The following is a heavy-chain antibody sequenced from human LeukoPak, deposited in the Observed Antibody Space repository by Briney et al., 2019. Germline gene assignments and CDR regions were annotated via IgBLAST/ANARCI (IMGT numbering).Heavy chain of an antibody. CDR2: IKEDASEK. D-gene: IGHD6-19*01. CDR1: GFTFSGSW. Sequence: PGGSLRLSCAVSGFTFSGSWMSWVRQAPGKGLEWVANIKEDASEKYYGDSVKGRFTISRDNAKNSLYLQMNSLRAEDTAVYYCARDSTRQWLTAYYYYYYMDVWGKGTTVTVSS. J-gene: IGHJ6*03. CDR3: ARDSTRQWLTAYYYYYYMDV. V-gene: IGHV3-7*01.